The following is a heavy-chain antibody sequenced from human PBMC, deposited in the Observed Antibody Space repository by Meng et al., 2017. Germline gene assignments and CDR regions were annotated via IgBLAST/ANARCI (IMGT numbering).Heavy chain of an antibody. CDR1: GDSVSSNSAA. V-gene: IGHV6-1*01. CDR3: ARDREWELFAFDI. Sequence: SCAISGDSVSSNSAAWNWIRQSPSRGLEWLGRTYYRSKWYNDYAVSVNSRITINPDTSKYQFTLQLNAVTPEDTAVYYCARDREWELFAFDIWGQGTMVTVSS. D-gene: IGHD1-26*01. CDR2: TYYRSKWYN. J-gene: IGHJ3*02.